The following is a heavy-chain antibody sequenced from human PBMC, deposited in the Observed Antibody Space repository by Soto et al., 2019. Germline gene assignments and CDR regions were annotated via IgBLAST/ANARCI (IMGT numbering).Heavy chain of an antibody. D-gene: IGHD2-2*01. Sequence: ASVKVSCKASGYTFTSCAMHWVRQAPGQRLEWMGWINAGNGNTKYSQKFQGRVTITRDTSASTAYMELSSLRSEDTAVYYCATAIADDAFDIWGRGTMVTVSS. J-gene: IGHJ3*02. CDR3: ATAIADDAFDI. CDR2: INAGNGNT. V-gene: IGHV1-3*01. CDR1: GYTFTSCA.